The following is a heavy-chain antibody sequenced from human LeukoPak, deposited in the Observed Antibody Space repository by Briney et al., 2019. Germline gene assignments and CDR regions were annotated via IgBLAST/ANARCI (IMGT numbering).Heavy chain of an antibody. CDR2: IYYSGST. D-gene: IGHD7-27*01. V-gene: IGHV4-59*01. J-gene: IGHJ6*03. CDR1: GGSISSYY. Sequence: SEALSLTCTVSGGSISSYYWSWIRQPPGKGLEWIGYIYYSGSTNYNPSLKSRVTISVDTSKNQFSLKLSSVTAADTAVYYCARGANWGSGIYYYYYMDVWGNGTTVTVSS. CDR3: ARGANWGSGIYYYYYMDV.